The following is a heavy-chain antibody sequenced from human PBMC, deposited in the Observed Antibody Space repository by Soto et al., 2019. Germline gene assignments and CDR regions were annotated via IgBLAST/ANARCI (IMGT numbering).Heavy chain of an antibody. CDR2: IYTSGST. V-gene: IGHV4-4*02. CDR3: ARGWLSSTYYYGLDV. J-gene: IGHJ6*02. CDR1: GASISSTDW. Sequence: SETLSLTCAVSGASISSTDWWSWVRQPPGKGLEWLGRIYTSGSTNYNPSLKSRVTMSVDTSKNQFSLKLSSVTAADTAVYYCARGWLSSTYYYGLDVWGQGTTVTVSS. D-gene: IGHD6-13*01.